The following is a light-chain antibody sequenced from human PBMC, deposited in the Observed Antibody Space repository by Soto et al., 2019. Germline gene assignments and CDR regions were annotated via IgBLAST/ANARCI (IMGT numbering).Light chain of an antibody. Sequence: EIVLTQSPGTLSLSPGERATLSCTASQSLTSTYSAWYQQKVGLAPRLLIYKTSTRATGIPDRFSGSGSGIDFTLTISRLEPEDFAVYYCQQYDASARYIFGQGTRLEIK. CDR1: QSLTSTY. CDR3: QQYDASARYI. V-gene: IGKV3-20*01. CDR2: KTS. J-gene: IGKJ2*01.